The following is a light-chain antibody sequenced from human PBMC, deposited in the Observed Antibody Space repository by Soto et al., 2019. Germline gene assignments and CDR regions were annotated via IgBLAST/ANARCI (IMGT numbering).Light chain of an antibody. CDR2: NNN. V-gene: IGLV1-44*01. Sequence: QPVLTQPPSASGTPWQRVTISCSGGSSNIGTNAVNWYQQLPGTAPKLLIYNNNQRPSGVPDRFSGSKSGTSASLAISGLQSEYEADYYCAAWDDSLNGYVFVTGTNVTVL. CDR3: AAWDDSLNGYV. CDR1: SSNIGTNA. J-gene: IGLJ1*01.